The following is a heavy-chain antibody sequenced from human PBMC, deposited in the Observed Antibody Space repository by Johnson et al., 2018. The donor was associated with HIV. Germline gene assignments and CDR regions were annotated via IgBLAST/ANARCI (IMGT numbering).Heavy chain of an antibody. CDR1: GFTFSSYG. J-gene: IGHJ3*02. Sequence: QVQLVESRGRVLQPGRSLRLSCSASGFTFSSYGMHWVRQAPGKGLEWVAVISYDGSNKYYADSVKGRFTISRDNSKNTLYLQMNSLRAEDTAVYYCAKDLMYNWNDVGAFDIWGQGTMVTVSS. D-gene: IGHD1-1*01. CDR3: AKDLMYNWNDVGAFDI. CDR2: ISYDGSNK. V-gene: IGHV3-30*18.